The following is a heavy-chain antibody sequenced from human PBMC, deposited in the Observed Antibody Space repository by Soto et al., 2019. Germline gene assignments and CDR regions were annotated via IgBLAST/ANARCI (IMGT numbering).Heavy chain of an antibody. J-gene: IGHJ3*02. CDR2: ITWNSGSI. V-gene: IGHV3-9*01. Sequence: GGSLRLSCSASGFTFDDYAMHWVRQAPGKGLEWVSGITWNSGSIDYADSVKGRFTVSRDSAKNSLYLQMNSLRVEDTALYYCAKDKGYDFDAFDIWGQGTMVTV. CDR3: AKDKGYDFDAFDI. CDR1: GFTFDDYA. D-gene: IGHD1-20*01.